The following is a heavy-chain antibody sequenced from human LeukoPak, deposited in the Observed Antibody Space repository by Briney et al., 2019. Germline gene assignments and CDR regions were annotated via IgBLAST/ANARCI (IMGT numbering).Heavy chain of an antibody. CDR2: IIPIFGTA. CDR3: ARLKLEYSSSSSEPSRTRQYYFDY. Sequence: GASVKVSCKASGGTFSSYAISWVRQAPGQGLEWMGGIIPIFGTANYAQKFQGRVTITADESTSTAYMELSSLRSEDTAVYYCARLKLEYSSSSSEPSRTRQYYFDYWGQGTLVTVSS. V-gene: IGHV1-69*01. J-gene: IGHJ4*02. D-gene: IGHD6-6*01. CDR1: GGTFSSYA.